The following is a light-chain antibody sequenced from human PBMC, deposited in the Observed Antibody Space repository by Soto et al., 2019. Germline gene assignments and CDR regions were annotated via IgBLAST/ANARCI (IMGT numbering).Light chain of an antibody. J-gene: IGKJ4*01. Sequence: DIQMTQSPSSLSASVGDRVTITCRASQSLASYLNWYQHKSGEAPKLLIFAASKLRSGVPSRFSATGSETDFTLIISYLQPADFATYYCQQSFSAPLTFGGGTKVEIK. CDR1: QSLASY. V-gene: IGKV1-39*01. CDR2: AAS. CDR3: QQSFSAPLT.